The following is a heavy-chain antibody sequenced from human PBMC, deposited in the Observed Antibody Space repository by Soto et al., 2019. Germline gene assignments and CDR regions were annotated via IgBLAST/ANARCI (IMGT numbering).Heavy chain of an antibody. V-gene: IGHV3-23*01. J-gene: IGHJ4*02. CDR3: ARFYYSDSSGYYSGH. D-gene: IGHD3-22*01. CDR2: ISADDRST. Sequence: GGSLRLSCAASGFTFSNYAMSWVRQAPGRGLEWVSAISADDRSTYCADSVKGRCTISRDNSRNTLFLQMHSLRAEDTAIYYCARFYYSDSSGYYSGHWGQGTQVTVSS. CDR1: GFTFSNYA.